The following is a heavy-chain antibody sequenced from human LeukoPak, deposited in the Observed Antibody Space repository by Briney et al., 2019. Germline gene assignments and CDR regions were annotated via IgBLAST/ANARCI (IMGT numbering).Heavy chain of an antibody. CDR2: ISDSGDST. CDR3: AKYDVGTGMVLGHLDY. Sequence: PGGSLRLSCAASGISFSRHGMNWVRQAPGKGLERVSGISDSGDSTYYADSVKGGFTISRDNSKNTVYLQMSSLRAEHTAVYYCAKYDVGTGMVLGHLDYWGQGTLVTVSS. V-gene: IGHV3-23*01. D-gene: IGHD5-18*01. CDR1: GISFSRHG. J-gene: IGHJ4*02.